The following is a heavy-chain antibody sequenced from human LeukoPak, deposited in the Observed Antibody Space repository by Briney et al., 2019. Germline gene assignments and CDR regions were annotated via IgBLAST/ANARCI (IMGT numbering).Heavy chain of an antibody. V-gene: IGHV4-59*08. CDR3: ARLIAVTGRGDHFDH. CDR1: GGSINSHY. CDR2: IFYSRSI. J-gene: IGHJ4*02. Sequence: PSETLSLTCTASGGSINSHYWSWIRQPPGKGLEWIGYIFYSRSINYNPSLKSRVTISVDTSKNQFSLKLSSLTAADTAVHYCARLIAVTGRGDHFDHWGQGTLVTVSS. D-gene: IGHD6-19*01.